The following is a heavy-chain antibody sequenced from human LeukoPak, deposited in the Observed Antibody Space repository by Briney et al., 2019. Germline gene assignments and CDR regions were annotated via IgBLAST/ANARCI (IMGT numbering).Heavy chain of an antibody. CDR2: INPSGGST. D-gene: IGHD2-2*03. V-gene: IGHV1-46*01. J-gene: IGHJ6*02. CDR1: GYTFTSYY. CDR3: ARVDIVVVPPYGMDV. Sequence: EASVKVSCKASGYTFTSYYMHWVRQAPGQGLEWMGIINPSGGSTSYAQKFQGRVTMTRDTSTSTVYMELSSLRSEDTAVYYCARVDIVVVPPYGMDVWGQGTTVTVSS.